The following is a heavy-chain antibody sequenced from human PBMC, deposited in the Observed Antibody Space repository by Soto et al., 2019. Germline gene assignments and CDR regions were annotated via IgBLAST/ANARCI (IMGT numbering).Heavy chain of an antibody. CDR2: INPNSGGT. Sequence: ASVKVSCKASGYTFTGYYMHWVRQAPGQGLEWMGWINPNSGGTKSAQKFQGRVTMTRDTSISTAYMELSRLRSDDTAVYYCARRKGDYSASSGYHYYFDYWGQGTMVTVSS. V-gene: IGHV1-2*02. CDR3: ARRKGDYSASSGYHYYFDY. D-gene: IGHD3-22*01. J-gene: IGHJ4*02. CDR1: GYTFTGYY.